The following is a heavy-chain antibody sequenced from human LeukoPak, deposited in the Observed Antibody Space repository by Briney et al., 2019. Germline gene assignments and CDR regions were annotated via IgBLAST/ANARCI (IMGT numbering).Heavy chain of an antibody. CDR2: VSGSGGST. V-gene: IGHV3-23*01. J-gene: IGHJ4*02. CDR1: GFTFSSYG. CDR3: AKWGGYGYGDYHFDY. D-gene: IGHD4-17*01. Sequence: PGGSLRLSCAASGFTFSSYGMSWVRQAPGKGLEWVSAVSGSGGSTYHADSVKGRFTISRDNSKNTLYLQMNSLRAEDTAVYYCAKWGGYGYGDYHFDYWGQGTLVTVSS.